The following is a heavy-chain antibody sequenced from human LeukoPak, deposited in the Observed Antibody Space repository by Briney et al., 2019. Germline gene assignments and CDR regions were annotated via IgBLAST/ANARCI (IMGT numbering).Heavy chain of an antibody. J-gene: IGHJ4*02. CDR2: IYYSGST. Sequence: SETLSLTCTVSGGSISSYYWSWIRQPPGKGLEWIGYIYYSGSTNYNPSLKSRVTISVDTSKNQFSLKLSSVTAADTAVYYCARYDFWSGYDYWGQGTLVTVSS. CDR1: GGSISSYY. V-gene: IGHV4-59*01. CDR3: ARYDFWSGYDY. D-gene: IGHD3-3*01.